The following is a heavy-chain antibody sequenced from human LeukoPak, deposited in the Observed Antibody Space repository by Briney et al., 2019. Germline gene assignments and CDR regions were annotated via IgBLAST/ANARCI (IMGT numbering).Heavy chain of an antibody. D-gene: IGHD4-17*01. CDR2: INPDDSEI. J-gene: IGHJ4*02. CDR3: ARRASYGDYSFFDY. CDR1: GYSFTNYW. Sequence: PGESLKISCKGSGYSFTNYWIGWVRQTPGKGLEWMGIINPDDSEIKYSPSLQGQVTISADKSISTAYLQWSSLKASDTAMYYCARRASYGDYSFFDYWGQGTLVTVSS. V-gene: IGHV5-51*01.